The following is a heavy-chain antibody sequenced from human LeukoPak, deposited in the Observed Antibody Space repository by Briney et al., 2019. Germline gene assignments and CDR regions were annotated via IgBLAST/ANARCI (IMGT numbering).Heavy chain of an antibody. CDR2: IKQDGSEK. V-gene: IGHV3-7*01. D-gene: IGHD3-22*01. Sequence: SGGSLRLSCAASGFTFSSYWMSWVRQAPGKGLEWVANIKQDGSEKYYVDSVKGRFTISRDNAKNSLYLQMNSLRAEDTAVYYCARDRRFVNWDSSGEKAFDIWGQGTMVTVSS. J-gene: IGHJ3*02. CDR1: GFTFSSYW. CDR3: ARDRRFVNWDSSGEKAFDI.